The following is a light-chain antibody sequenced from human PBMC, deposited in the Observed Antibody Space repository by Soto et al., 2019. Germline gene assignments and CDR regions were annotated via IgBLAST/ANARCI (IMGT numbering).Light chain of an antibody. CDR1: QSFGNS. CDR3: QQYGSSSWT. Sequence: EIVLTQSHATLSLSPGERASLSCRASQSFGNSLAWYQHKPGQAPRLLISDTSNRSTGSPARCSGSGGGAAFTPTISRLEPDDVAVEYCQQYGSSSWTFGQGTKVDIK. J-gene: IGKJ1*01. V-gene: IGKV3-11*01. CDR2: DTS.